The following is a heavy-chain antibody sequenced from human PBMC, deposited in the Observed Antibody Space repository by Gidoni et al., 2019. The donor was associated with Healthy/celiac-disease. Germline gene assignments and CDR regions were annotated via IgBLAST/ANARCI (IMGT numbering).Heavy chain of an antibody. CDR2: IVVGSGNT. V-gene: IGHV1-58*01. CDR3: AAAEVGATDY. D-gene: IGHD1-26*01. Sequence: QMQLVQSGPEVKKPGTSVKVSCKSSGFTFTSSDVQWVRQARGQRLEWIGLIVVGSGNTNYAQKFQERVTITRDMSTSTAYMELSSLRSEDTAVYYCAAAEVGATDYWGKGTLVTVSS. CDR1: GFTFTSSD. J-gene: IGHJ4*02.